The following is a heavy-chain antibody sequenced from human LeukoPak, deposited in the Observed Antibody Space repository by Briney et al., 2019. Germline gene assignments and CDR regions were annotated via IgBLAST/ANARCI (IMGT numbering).Heavy chain of an antibody. CDR3: ARERPDDSSGYYLGYYYYYMDV. J-gene: IGHJ6*03. CDR1: GGSFSGYY. CDR2: INHSGST. D-gene: IGHD3-22*01. Sequence: SETLSLTCAVYGGSFSGYYWTWIRQPPGKGLEWIGEINHSGSTNYNPSLKSRVTISVDTSKNQFSLKLSSVTAADTAVYYCARERPDDSSGYYLGYYYYYMDVWGKGTTVTVSS. V-gene: IGHV4-34*01.